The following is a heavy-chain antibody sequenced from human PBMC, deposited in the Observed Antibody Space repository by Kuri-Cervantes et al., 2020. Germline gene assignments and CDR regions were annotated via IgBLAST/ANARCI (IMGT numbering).Heavy chain of an antibody. J-gene: IGHJ6*02. CDR1: GGSISSSSYY. D-gene: IGHD3-22*01. CDR3: ARVLTSHYYDSSGSFSVYYYGMDV. CDR2: IYYSGST. Sequence: GSLRLSCTVSGGSISSSSYYWGWIRQPPGKGLEWIGSIYYSGSTYYNPSLKSRVTISVDTSKNQFSLKLSSVTAADTAVYYCARVLTSHYYDSSGSFSVYYYGMDVWGQGTTVTVSS. V-gene: IGHV4-39*07.